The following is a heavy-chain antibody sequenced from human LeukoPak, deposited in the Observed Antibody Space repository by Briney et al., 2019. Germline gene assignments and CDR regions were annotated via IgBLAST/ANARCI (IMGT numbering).Heavy chain of an antibody. V-gene: IGHV3-11*03. CDR1: GFTFNDYY. J-gene: IGHJ4*02. D-gene: IGHD3-10*01. CDR2: ISGSSGYT. CDR3: AGGTTYYYGPNADY. Sequence: GGSLRLSCAASGFTFNDYYMSWIRQAPGKGLEWVSYISGSSGYTEYADSVKGRFTISRDNAKNSLYLQMNSLRAEDTALYYCAGGTTYYYGPNADYWGQGTLVTVSS.